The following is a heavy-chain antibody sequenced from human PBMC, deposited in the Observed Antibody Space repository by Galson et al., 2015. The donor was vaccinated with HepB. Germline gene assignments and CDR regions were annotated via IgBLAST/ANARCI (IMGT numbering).Heavy chain of an antibody. CDR2: TYYRSKWNN. CDR3: AREMSLGARRYGMDV. J-gene: IGHJ6*02. V-gene: IGHV6-1*01. CDR1: GDSVSSNSAT. D-gene: IGHD6-6*01. Sequence: CAISGDSVSSNSATWNWIRQSPSRGLEWLGMTYYRSKWNNDYAVSLKSRITINPDTSKNQFSLQLNSVTPEDTAVYYCAREMSLGARRYGMDVWGQGTTVTVSS.